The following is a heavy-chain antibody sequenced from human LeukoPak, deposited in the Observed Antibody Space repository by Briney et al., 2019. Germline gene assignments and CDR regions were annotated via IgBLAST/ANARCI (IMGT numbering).Heavy chain of an antibody. CDR3: ARGIAARYHWFDP. CDR2: INHSGST. J-gene: IGHJ5*02. Sequence: SETLSLTCAVYGGSFSGYYWSWIRQPPGKGLEGRGEINHSGSTNYNPSLKSRVTISVDTSKNQFSLKLSSVTAADTAVYYCARGIAARYHWFDPWGQGTLVTVSS. D-gene: IGHD6-6*01. CDR1: GGSFSGYY. V-gene: IGHV4-34*01.